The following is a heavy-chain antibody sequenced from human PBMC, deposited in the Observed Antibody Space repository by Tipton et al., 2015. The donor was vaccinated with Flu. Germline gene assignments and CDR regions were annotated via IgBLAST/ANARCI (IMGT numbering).Heavy chain of an antibody. Sequence: TLSLTCTVSGGSISSHYWSWIRQPPGKGLEWIGYIYFTGSTNYNPSLKSRVAISVDMSKNQFSLKLTSVTAADMAVYYCARGGGSPSYWGQGTLVTVSS. D-gene: IGHD2-15*01. J-gene: IGHJ4*02. V-gene: IGHV4-59*11. CDR1: GGSISSHY. CDR3: ARGGGSPSY. CDR2: IYFTGST.